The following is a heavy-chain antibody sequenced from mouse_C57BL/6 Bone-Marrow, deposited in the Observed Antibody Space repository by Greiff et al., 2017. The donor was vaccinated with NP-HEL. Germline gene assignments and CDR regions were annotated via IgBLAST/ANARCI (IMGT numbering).Heavy chain of an antibody. Sequence: VQLQQSGGDLVKPGGSLKLSCAASGFTFSSYGMSWVRQTPDKRLEWVATISSGGSYTYYPDSVKGRFTISRDNAKNTLYLQMSSLKSEDTAMYYCARRDSIVTFDYWGQGTTLTVSS. V-gene: IGHV5-6*01. CDR1: GFTFSSYG. J-gene: IGHJ2*01. CDR3: ARRDSIVTFDY. D-gene: IGHD2-5*01. CDR2: ISSGGSYT.